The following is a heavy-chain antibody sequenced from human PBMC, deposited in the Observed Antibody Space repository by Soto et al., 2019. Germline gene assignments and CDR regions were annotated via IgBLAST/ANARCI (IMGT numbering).Heavy chain of an antibody. V-gene: IGHV4-4*07. D-gene: IGHD3-22*01. CDR2: IYTSGST. CDR1: GGSISSYF. CDR3: ARVGPWVPYYYDSSPYTFENWFDP. J-gene: IGHJ5*02. Sequence: SETLSLTCTVSGGSISSYFCSWIRQPAGKGLEWIGRIYTSGSTNYNPSLNSRVTLSIDTSNNQVSLILSSVTAADTAVYYCARVGPWVPYYYDSSPYTFENWFDPWGQGTLVTVSS.